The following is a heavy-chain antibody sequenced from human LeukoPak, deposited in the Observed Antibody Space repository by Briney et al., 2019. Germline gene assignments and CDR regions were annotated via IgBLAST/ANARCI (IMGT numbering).Heavy chain of an antibody. J-gene: IGHJ4*02. CDR3: ARDGLTIWPFDY. V-gene: IGHV4-4*07. D-gene: IGHD1-20*01. CDR1: GGSINNYY. CDR2: IYSSGST. Sequence: KPSQTLSLTCTVSGGSINNYYWSWIRQPAGKGLEWIGRIYSSGSTNYNPSLKSRVTMSVGTSKNQFSLKLSSVTAADTAVYYCARDGLTIWPFDYWGQGTLVTVSS.